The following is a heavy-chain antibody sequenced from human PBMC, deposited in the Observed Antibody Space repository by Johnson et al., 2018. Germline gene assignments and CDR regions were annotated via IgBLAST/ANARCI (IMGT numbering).Heavy chain of an antibody. CDR3: AEAFDYDSLPGYVAPPYGMDV. CDR2: IYYSGST. Sequence: QVQLQESGPGLVKXSETLALTCTVSGGSINTYFWGWIRQPPGKGLEWIGSIYYSGSTNYNPSLKSRVTIAADTSNNQFSLKLTSVTAADTAVYYCAEAFDYDSLPGYVAPPYGMDVWGQGTTVTVSS. J-gene: IGHJ6*02. V-gene: IGHV4-59*01. CDR1: GGSINTYF. D-gene: IGHD3-9*01.